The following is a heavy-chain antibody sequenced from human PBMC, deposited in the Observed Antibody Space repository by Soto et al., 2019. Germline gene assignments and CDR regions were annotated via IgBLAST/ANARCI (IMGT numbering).Heavy chain of an antibody. Sequence: PSETLSLTCTVSGGSISSGDYYWSWIRQPPGKGLEWIGYIYYSGSTYYNPSLKSRVTISVDTSKNQFSLKLSSVTAADTAVYYCARFPLLITGTYKRVYYYYGMDCWGQGTTVTVAS. CDR1: GGSISSGDYY. J-gene: IGHJ6*02. CDR2: IYYSGST. D-gene: IGHD1-7*01. CDR3: ARFPLLITGTYKRVYYYYGMDC. V-gene: IGHV4-30-4*01.